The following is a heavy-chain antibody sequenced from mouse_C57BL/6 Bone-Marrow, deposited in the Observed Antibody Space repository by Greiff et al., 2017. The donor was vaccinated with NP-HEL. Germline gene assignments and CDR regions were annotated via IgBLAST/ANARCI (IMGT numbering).Heavy chain of an antibody. CDR1: GYTFTSYG. CDR2: IYPRSGNT. Sequence: VQLQQSGAELARPGASVKLSCKASGYTFTSYGISWVKQRTGQGLEWIGEIYPRSGNTYYNEKFKGKATLTADKSSSTAYMELRSLTSEDSAFYFCARSGGPWFAYWGQGTLVTVSA. D-gene: IGHD3-1*01. J-gene: IGHJ3*01. CDR3: ARSGGPWFAY. V-gene: IGHV1-81*01.